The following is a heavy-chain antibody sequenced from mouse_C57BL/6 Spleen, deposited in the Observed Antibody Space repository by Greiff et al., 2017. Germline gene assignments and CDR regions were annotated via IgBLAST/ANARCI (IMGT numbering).Heavy chain of an antibody. J-gene: IGHJ4*01. CDR1: GYSITSGYY. Sequence: EVKVEESGPGLVKPSQSLSLTCSVTGYSITSGYYWNWIRQFPGNKLEWLGYISYDGSNNYNPSFKNRTAITRDTSKNPFVLKLNSVTTEDTATYYCARGGAAYDSNYAMDYWGQGTSVTVSS. CDR3: ARGGAAYDSNYAMDY. V-gene: IGHV3-6*01. CDR2: ISYDGSN. D-gene: IGHD2-5*01.